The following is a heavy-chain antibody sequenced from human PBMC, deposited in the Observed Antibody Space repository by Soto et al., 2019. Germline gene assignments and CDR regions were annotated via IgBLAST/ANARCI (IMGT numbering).Heavy chain of an antibody. Sequence: GGSLRRSSAASGFNVSSYGMHWVRQAPGKGLEWVAVISYDGSNKYYADSVKGRFTISRDNSKNTLYLQMNRLRAEDTAVYYCAKGKEITPTAGDAFDIWGQGTMVTVSS. CDR2: ISYDGSNK. CDR3: AKGKEITPTAGDAFDI. J-gene: IGHJ3*02. CDR1: GFNVSSYG. D-gene: IGHD1-1*01. V-gene: IGHV3-30*18.